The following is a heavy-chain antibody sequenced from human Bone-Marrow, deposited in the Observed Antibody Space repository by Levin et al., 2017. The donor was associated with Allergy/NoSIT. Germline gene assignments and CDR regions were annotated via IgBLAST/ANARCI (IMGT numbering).Heavy chain of an antibody. J-gene: IGHJ6*02. CDR1: GYSFTDNY. D-gene: IGHD6-6*01. CDR2: INPASGGP. CDR3: ARGVGARPFYYYFGMDV. V-gene: IGHV1-2*06. Sequence: ASVKVSCKASGYSFTDNYIYWVRQAPGQGLEWMGRINPASGGPQYARKFQGRLTMTSDTAINTVYMELTSLRSDDTAFYYCARGVGARPFYYYFGMDVWGQGTTVTVS.